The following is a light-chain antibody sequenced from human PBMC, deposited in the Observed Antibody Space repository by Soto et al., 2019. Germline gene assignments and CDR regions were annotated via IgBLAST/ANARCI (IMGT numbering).Light chain of an antibody. CDR2: GAS. J-gene: IGKJ4*01. CDR1: QSLRSN. CDR3: QQYTSWPLT. V-gene: IGKV3-15*01. Sequence: EIVMTQSPATLSVSPGERVTLSCRASQSLRSNSAWYQQKPGQAPRLLIYGASTRATGIPARFSGSGYGTEFTLTISSLQSEDFAIYYCQQYTSWPLTFGGGTKVEIK.